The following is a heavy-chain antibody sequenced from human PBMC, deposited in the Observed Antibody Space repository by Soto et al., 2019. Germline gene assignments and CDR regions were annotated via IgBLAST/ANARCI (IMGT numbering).Heavy chain of an antibody. CDR3: ARDFVLEGAATLWYYYMDV. CDR1: GYTFTSYG. V-gene: IGHV1-18*01. Sequence: ASVKVSCKASGYTFTSYGISWVRQAPGQGLEWMGWISAYNGNTNYAQKLQGRVTMTTDTSTSTTYMELSSLRSDDTAVYYCARDFVLEGAATLWYYYMDVWGKGTTVTVSS. D-gene: IGHD2-15*01. CDR2: ISAYNGNT. J-gene: IGHJ6*03.